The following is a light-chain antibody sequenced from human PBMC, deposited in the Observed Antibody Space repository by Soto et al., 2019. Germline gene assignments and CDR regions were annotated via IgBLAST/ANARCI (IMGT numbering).Light chain of an antibody. Sequence: DIQMPQSPSTLSASVVYIVTITCRASQNINNWLAWYQQKPGKAPKFLISDASSLASGVPSRFSGGGSGTEFTLTISSLQPDDFATYYCQHYNSYSEAFGQGTKVDI. CDR3: QHYNSYSEA. CDR1: QNINNW. CDR2: DAS. J-gene: IGKJ1*01. V-gene: IGKV1-5*01.